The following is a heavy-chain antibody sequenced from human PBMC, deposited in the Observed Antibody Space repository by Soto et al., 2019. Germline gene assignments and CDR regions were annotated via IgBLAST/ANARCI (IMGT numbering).Heavy chain of an antibody. CDR3: ARNQPQRYCSGGTCRPAYGMDV. CDR2: IYYSGDT. CDR1: GGSISSDSFY. D-gene: IGHD2-15*01. V-gene: IGHV4-39*01. J-gene: IGHJ6*02. Sequence: SETLSLTCTVSGGSISSDSFYWAWIRQPPGKGLEWIGIIYYSGDTYYNPSLAGRLTMSVDTSNQFSLTLRSVTAADTALYYCARNQPQRYCSGGTCRPAYGMDVWGQGTTVTVS.